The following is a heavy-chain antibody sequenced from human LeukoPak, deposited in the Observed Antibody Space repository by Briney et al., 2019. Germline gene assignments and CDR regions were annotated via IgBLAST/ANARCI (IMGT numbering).Heavy chain of an antibody. Sequence: PGGSLRLSCAASGFTFSTHWMYWVRQAPGKGLEWVSHISSSGGIVFYADSVKGRFTISRDNAKNSLYLQMNSLRAEDTAVYYCASDVGAITGAFDIWGQGTMVTVSS. J-gene: IGHJ3*02. CDR3: ASDVGAITGAFDI. V-gene: IGHV3-48*03. CDR1: GFTFSTHW. CDR2: ISSSGGIV. D-gene: IGHD1-26*01.